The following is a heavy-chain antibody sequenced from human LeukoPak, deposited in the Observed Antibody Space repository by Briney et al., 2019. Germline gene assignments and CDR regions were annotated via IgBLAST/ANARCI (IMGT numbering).Heavy chain of an antibody. CDR2: IHYSGST. D-gene: IGHD5-12*01. Sequence: PSETLSLTCAVSGGSISSGGYSWSWIRQPPGKGLEWIGYIHYSGSTNYNPSLKSRVTISVDTSKNQFSLKLTSVTASDTAVYYCATQSGNIGYGGYFDYWGQGTLVTVSS. J-gene: IGHJ4*02. V-gene: IGHV4-61*08. CDR3: ATQSGNIGYGGYFDY. CDR1: GGSISSGGYS.